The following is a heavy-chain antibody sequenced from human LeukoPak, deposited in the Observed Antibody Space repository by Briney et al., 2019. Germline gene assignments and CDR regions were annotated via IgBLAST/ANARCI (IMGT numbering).Heavy chain of an antibody. V-gene: IGHV3-23*01. Sequence: PGGSLRLSCAASGFTFSSYAMSWVRQAPGKGLEWVSAISGSGGSTYYADSVKGRFTISRDNSKNTLYLQMNSLRAEDTAVYYCARDHSRTEGGTSFWWFDPWGQGTLVIVSS. D-gene: IGHD1-26*01. CDR1: GFTFSSYA. CDR3: ARDHSRTEGGTSFWWFDP. CDR2: ISGSGGST. J-gene: IGHJ5*02.